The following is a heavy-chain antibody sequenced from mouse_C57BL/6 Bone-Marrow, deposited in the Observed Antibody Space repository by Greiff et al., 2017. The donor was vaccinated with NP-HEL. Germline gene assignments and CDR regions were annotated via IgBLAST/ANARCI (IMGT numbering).Heavy chain of an antibody. V-gene: IGHV1-72*01. J-gene: IGHJ1*03. CDR2: IDPNSGGT. D-gene: IGHD1-1*01. Sequence: QVQLQQPGAELVKPGASVKLSCKASVYTFTSYWMHWVKQRPGRGLEWIGRIDPNSGGTKYNEQFTSKATLTVDKPSSTAYMQLRSLTSEDSAVYYCARYYYGSSLDVWGTGTTVTVSS. CDR1: VYTFTSYW. CDR3: ARYYYGSSLDV.